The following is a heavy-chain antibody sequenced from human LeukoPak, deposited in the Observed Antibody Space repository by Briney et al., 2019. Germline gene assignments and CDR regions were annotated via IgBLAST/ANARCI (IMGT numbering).Heavy chain of an antibody. Sequence: GGSLRLSCAASGFTFSTYRMSWVRQAPGKGLEWVANIKQDGSEKHYVDSVKGRFTISRDNAKNSLYLQMNSLRAEDTAVYYCARVSVDVYYYYYMDVWGKGTTVTVSS. D-gene: IGHD3-10*01. CDR3: ARVSVDVYYYYYMDV. CDR2: IKQDGSEK. V-gene: IGHV3-7*01. J-gene: IGHJ6*03. CDR1: GFTFSTYR.